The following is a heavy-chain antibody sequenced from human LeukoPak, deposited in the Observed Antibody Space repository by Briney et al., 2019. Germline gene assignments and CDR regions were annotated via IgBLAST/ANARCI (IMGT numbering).Heavy chain of an antibody. Sequence: SQTLPLTCAISGDSVSSNSAAWNWIRQSPSRGLEWLGRTYYRSKWYNDYAVSVKSRITINPDTSKNQFSLQLNSVTPEDTAVYYCARGSGSSGWYYYYYYMDVWGKGTTVTVSS. J-gene: IGHJ6*03. D-gene: IGHD6-19*01. CDR1: GDSVSSNSAA. CDR3: ARGSGSSGWYYYYYYMDV. CDR2: TYYRSKWYN. V-gene: IGHV6-1*01.